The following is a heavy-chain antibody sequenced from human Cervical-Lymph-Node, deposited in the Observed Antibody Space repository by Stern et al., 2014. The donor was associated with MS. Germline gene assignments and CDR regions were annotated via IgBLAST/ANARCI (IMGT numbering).Heavy chain of an antibody. CDR1: GASITSYY. CDR2: LYDSGST. Sequence: QVQLQESGPGLVKPSETLSLSCTVSGASITSYYWSWIRQPPGKGLAWIGDLYDSGSTNFNPSLKSPVTITMDMSKNQFSLQLRSVTAADTAVYYCARGEYGSPGWDFWGQGILLTVSS. D-gene: IGHD2-2*01. J-gene: IGHJ4*02. CDR3: ARGEYGSPGWDF. V-gene: IGHV4-59*01.